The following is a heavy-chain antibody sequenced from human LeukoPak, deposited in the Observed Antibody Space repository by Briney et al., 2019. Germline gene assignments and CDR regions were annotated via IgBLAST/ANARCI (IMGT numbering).Heavy chain of an antibody. V-gene: IGHV3-48*03. CDR2: ISSSGSTI. CDR3: ARDGGYYDIWTGYLSPYFDY. CDR1: GFTFSSYE. J-gene: IGHJ4*02. Sequence: GGSLRLSCAASGFTFSSYEMKWLRQAPGKGLEWVSYISSSGSTIYYADSVKGRFTISRDNAKNSLYLRMNSLRAEDTAVYYCARDGGYYDIWTGYLSPYFDYWGQGTLVTVSS. D-gene: IGHD3-9*01.